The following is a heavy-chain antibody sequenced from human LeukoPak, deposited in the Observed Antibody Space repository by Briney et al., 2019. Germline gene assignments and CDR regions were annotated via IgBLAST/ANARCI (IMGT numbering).Heavy chain of an antibody. CDR2: IYTSGST. J-gene: IGHJ5*02. Sequence: PSETLSLTCTVSGGSISSYYGSWIRQPAGKGLEWIGRIYTSGSTNYNPSLKSRVTMSVDTSKNQFSLKLSSVTAADTAVYYCXXXXXXXAXGTAGWFAPWGQGTLVTVSX. D-gene: IGHD6-13*01. CDR3: XXXXXXXAXGTAGWFAP. V-gene: IGHV4-4*07. CDR1: GGSISSYY.